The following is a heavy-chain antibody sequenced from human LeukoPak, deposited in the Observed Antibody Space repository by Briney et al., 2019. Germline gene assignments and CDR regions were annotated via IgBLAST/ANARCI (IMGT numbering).Heavy chain of an antibody. CDR3: ARVRGGVGIAALWGGSPYNWFDP. CDR2: IYTSGST. Sequence: SQTLSLTCTVSGGSISSGSYYWSWIRQPAGKGLEWIGRIYTSGSTNYNPSLKSRVTISVDTSKNQFSLKLSSVTAADTAVYYCARVRGGVGIAALWGGSPYNWFDPWGQGTLVTVSS. CDR1: GGSISSGSYY. D-gene: IGHD6-13*01. J-gene: IGHJ5*02. V-gene: IGHV4-61*02.